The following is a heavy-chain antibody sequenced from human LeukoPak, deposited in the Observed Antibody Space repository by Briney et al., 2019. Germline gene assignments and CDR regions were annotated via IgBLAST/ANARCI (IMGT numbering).Heavy chain of an antibody. V-gene: IGHV3-11*01. CDR1: GFTFSDYY. Sequence: GGSLRLSCAASGFTFSDYYMSWIRQAPGKGLEWVSYISSSGNTIYYADSVKGRLTISRDNAKNSLYLQMNSLRAEDTAVYYCAGTYCSRTSCYGSFDYWGQGTLVTVSS. J-gene: IGHJ4*02. D-gene: IGHD2-2*01. CDR2: ISSSGNTI. CDR3: AGTYCSRTSCYGSFDY.